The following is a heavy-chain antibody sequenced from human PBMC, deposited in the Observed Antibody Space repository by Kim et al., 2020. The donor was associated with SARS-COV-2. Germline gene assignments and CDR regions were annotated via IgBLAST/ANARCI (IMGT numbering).Heavy chain of an antibody. V-gene: IGHV4-34*01. Sequence: SETLSLTCAAYGGSFSGYYWSWIRQPPGKGLEWIGEINHSGSTNYNPSLKSRVTISVDTSKNQFSLQLSSVTAADTAVYYCARGNTISHFYYYYYGMDVWGQGTRVTVSS. D-gene: IGHD3-9*01. CDR3: ARGNTISHFYYYYYGMDV. J-gene: IGHJ6*02. CDR1: GGSFSGYY. CDR2: INHSGST.